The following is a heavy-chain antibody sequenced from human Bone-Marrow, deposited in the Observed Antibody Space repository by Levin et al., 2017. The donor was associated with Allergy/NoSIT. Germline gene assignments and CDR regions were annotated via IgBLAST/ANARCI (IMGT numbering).Heavy chain of an antibody. Sequence: GGSLRLSCAASGFTFSSYAMHWVRQAPGKGLEYVSGITNNGGTTFYPDSVTGRFIISRDNSQNTLYLQMDSLKTEDMAVYYCARSREPAANLYYYGLDVWGQGTTVTVSS. D-gene: IGHD2-2*01. CDR2: ITNNGGTT. CDR1: GFTFSSYA. CDR3: ARSREPAANLYYYGLDV. V-gene: IGHV3-64*02. J-gene: IGHJ6*02.